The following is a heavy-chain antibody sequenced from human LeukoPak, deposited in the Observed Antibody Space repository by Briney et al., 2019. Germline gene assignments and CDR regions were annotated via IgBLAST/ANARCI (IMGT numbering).Heavy chain of an antibody. J-gene: IGHJ4*02. CDR1: GYTFTSYG. Sequence: SVKVSCKASGYTFTSYGISWVRQAPGQGLEWMGGIIPIFGTANYAQKFQGRVTITADESTSTAYMELSSLRSEDTAVYYCARDRTYYGSGLFDYWGQGTLVTVSS. CDR3: ARDRTYYGSGLFDY. CDR2: IIPIFGTA. D-gene: IGHD3-10*01. V-gene: IGHV1-69*13.